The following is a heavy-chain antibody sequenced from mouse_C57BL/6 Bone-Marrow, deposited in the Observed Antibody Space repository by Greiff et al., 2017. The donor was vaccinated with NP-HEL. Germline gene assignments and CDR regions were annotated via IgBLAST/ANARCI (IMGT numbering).Heavy chain of an antibody. CDR2: INPNNGGT. CDR1: GYTFTDYY. D-gene: IGHD3-2*02. V-gene: IGHV1-26*01. CDR3: ARPISQYYFDY. J-gene: IGHJ2*01. Sequence: VQLKQSGPELVKPGASVKISCKASGYTFTDYYMNWVKQSHGKSLEWIGDINPNNGGTSYNQKFKGKATLTVDKSSSTAYMELRSLTSEDSAVYYCARPISQYYFDYWGQGTTLTVSS.